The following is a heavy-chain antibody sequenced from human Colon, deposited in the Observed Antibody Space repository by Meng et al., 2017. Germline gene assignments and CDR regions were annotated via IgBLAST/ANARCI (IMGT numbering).Heavy chain of an antibody. V-gene: IGHV1-3*04. J-gene: IGHJ4*02. Sequence: QVHLVQSGAEVKKPGASVKVSCKASGYSFTSYTMHWLRQAPGQGLEWMGWINNGNGNIKYSEKFQGRVTITRDTSATTAYMELSSLKFEDTAVYYCAAGLGGPERNWIYHFDFWGQGTLVTVSS. D-gene: IGHD5-12*01. CDR2: INNGNGNI. CDR1: GYSFTSYT. CDR3: AAGLGGPERNWIYHFDF.